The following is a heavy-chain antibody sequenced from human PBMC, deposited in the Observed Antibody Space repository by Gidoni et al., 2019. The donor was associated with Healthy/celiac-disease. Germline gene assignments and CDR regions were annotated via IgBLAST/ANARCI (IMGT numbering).Heavy chain of an antibody. CDR1: GYTFNRQY. D-gene: IGHD5-18*01. CDR2: INPSGGST. V-gene: IGHV1-46*02. CDR3: ARSPGYSYGFAFDI. J-gene: IGHJ3*02. Sequence: QVQLVQSGAEVKKPGASVQVSCKASGYTFNRQYMHWVRQDPGQGREWMGIINPSGGSTSYEQKLQGRVTMTRDTSTSTVYMELSSLRSEDTAVYYCARSPGYSYGFAFDIWGQGTMVTVSS.